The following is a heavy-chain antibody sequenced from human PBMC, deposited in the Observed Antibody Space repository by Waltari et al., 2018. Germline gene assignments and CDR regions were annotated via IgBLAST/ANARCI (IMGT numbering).Heavy chain of an antibody. D-gene: IGHD6-13*01. V-gene: IGHV3-15*07. J-gene: IGHJ4*02. CDR1: GFTFSNAW. CDR3: TTRGRIAAAGTLYYFDY. CDR2: IKSKTDGGTT. Sequence: EVQLVESGGGLVKPGGSLRLSCAASGFTFSNAWMNWVRQAPGTGLEWVGRIKSKTDGGTTDYAAPVKGRFTISRDDSKNTLYLQMNSLKTEDTAVYYCTTRGRIAAAGTLYYFDYWGQGTLVTVSS.